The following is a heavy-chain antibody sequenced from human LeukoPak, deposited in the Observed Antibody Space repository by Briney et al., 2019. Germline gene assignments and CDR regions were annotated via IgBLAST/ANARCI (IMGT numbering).Heavy chain of an antibody. CDR3: AKAYRTRVGDAFDI. CDR1: GFTFSTYA. V-gene: IGHV3-23*01. D-gene: IGHD1-14*01. Sequence: PGGSLRLSCSASGFTFSTYAIHWVRQAPGKGLEWVSAISGSGGSTYYADSVKGRFTISRDNSKNTLYLQMSSLRAEDTAVYYCAKAYRTRVGDAFDIWGQGTMVTVSS. J-gene: IGHJ3*02. CDR2: ISGSGGST.